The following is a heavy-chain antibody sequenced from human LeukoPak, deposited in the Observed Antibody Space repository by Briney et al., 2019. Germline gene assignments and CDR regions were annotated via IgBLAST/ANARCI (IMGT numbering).Heavy chain of an antibody. CDR2: INPSGGST. V-gene: IGHV1-46*03. Sequence: ASLKVSCKASGYTFTSDYMYSVRQTPVQGREWMGIINPSGGSTSYAQKFQGRVTMTRDTSTSTVYMELSSLGSEDTAVYYCARSAVTTIGFDYWGQGTLVTVSS. D-gene: IGHD4-17*01. CDR3: ARSAVTTIGFDY. CDR1: GYTFTSDY. J-gene: IGHJ4*02.